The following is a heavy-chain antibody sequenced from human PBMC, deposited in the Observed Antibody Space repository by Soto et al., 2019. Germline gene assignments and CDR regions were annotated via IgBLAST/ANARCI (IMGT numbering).Heavy chain of an antibody. CDR2: ISGSGGST. CDR1: GFTFSSYA. Sequence: GGSLRLSCAASGFTFSSYAMSWVRQAPGKGLEWVSAISGSGGSTYYADSVKGRFTISRDNSKNTLYLQMNSLRAEDTAVYYCATSGWYMDYYYGMDVWGQGTTVTVSS. J-gene: IGHJ6*02. CDR3: ATSGWYMDYYYGMDV. D-gene: IGHD6-19*01. V-gene: IGHV3-23*01.